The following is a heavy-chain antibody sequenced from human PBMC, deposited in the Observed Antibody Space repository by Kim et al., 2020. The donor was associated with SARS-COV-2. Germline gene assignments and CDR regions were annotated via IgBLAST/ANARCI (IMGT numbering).Heavy chain of an antibody. V-gene: IGHV3-21*01. J-gene: IGHJ4*02. CDR3: ARVFFRSGYYKGQPDY. Sequence: SVKGRFTISRDNAKNSLYLQMNSLRAEDTAVYYCARVFFRSGYYKGQPDYWGQGTLVTVSS. D-gene: IGHD3-3*01.